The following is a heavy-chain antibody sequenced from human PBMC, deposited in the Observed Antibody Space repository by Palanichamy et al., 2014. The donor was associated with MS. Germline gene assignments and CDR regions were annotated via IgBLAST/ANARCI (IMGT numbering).Heavy chain of an antibody. CDR3: AKDPFLGYCSSTSCRSNWFDP. Sequence: QLVEVWGRRGSSLGGPLRLSCAASGLTFSSYGMHWVRQAPGKGLEWVAVISYDGSNKYYADSVKGRFTISRDNSKNTLYLQMNSLRAEDTAVYYCAKDPFLGYCSSTSCRSNWFDPWGQGTLVTVSS. D-gene: IGHD2-2*01. V-gene: IGHV3-30*18. J-gene: IGHJ5*02. CDR2: ISYDGSNK. CDR1: GLTFSSYG.